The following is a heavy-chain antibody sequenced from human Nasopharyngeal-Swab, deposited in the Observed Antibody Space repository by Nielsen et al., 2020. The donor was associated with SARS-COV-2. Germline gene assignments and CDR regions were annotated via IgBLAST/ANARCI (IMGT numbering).Heavy chain of an antibody. V-gene: IGHV4-59*01. CDR2: IYYSGST. CDR3: AREVDDYGDYPGSLVFDY. J-gene: IGHJ4*02. Sequence: RQAPGKGLEWIGYIYYSGSTNYKPSLKSRVTISVDTSKNQSSLKPSSGTAADTAVYYCAREVDDYGDYPGSLVFDYWGQGTLVTVSS. D-gene: IGHD4-17*01.